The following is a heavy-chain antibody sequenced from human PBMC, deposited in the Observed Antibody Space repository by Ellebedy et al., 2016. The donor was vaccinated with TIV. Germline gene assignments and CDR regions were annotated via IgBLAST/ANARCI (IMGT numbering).Heavy chain of an antibody. CDR2: IYPDDSDT. D-gene: IGHD4-17*01. J-gene: IGHJ4*02. Sequence: GESLKISCKGSGYNFATYWIAWVRQMPGKGLEWMGIIYPDDSDTTYSPSFQGQVTISVDKSINTAFLVWSSLKASDTAMYYCARVDGDSTKDYFESWGQGTLVTVFS. V-gene: IGHV5-51*01. CDR1: GYNFATYW. CDR3: ARVDGDSTKDYFES.